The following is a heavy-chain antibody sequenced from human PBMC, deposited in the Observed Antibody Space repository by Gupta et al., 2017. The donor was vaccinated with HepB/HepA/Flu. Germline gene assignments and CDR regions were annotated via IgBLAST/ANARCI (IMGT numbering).Heavy chain of an antibody. Sequence: EVQLLESGGGLVLPGGSLRLSGAASGFTFNDCAMNWVRQAPGKGLEWVSAITGSGSGTYYADSVRGRFTISRDNSKDTVYLQMNSLRVEDTAVYYCAKKGWTERYYYYCMDVWGKGSTVTVSS. CDR3: AKKGWTERYYYYCMDV. J-gene: IGHJ6*03. CDR2: ITGSGSGT. D-gene: IGHD1-1*01. CDR1: GFTFNDCA. V-gene: IGHV3-23*01.